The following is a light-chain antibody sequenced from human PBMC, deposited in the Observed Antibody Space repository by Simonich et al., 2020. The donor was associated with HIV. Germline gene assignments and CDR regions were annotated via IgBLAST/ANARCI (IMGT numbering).Light chain of an antibody. CDR3: QQYYSTPQT. J-gene: IGKJ2*01. V-gene: IGKV4-1*01. CDR2: WAS. Sequence: DIVMTQSPDSLAVSLGERATINCKSSQSVLYSSNNKNYLAWYQQKPVQPTKLLIYWASTRESGVPDRFSGSGSGTDFTLTISSLQAEDVAVYYCQQYYSTPQTFGQGTKLEIK. CDR1: QSVLYSSNNKNY.